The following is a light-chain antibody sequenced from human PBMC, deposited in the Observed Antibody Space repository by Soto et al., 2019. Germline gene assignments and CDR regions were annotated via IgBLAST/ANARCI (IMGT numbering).Light chain of an antibody. Sequence: QTVVTQEPSLTVSPGGTVTLTCGSNTGAVTSGHYPDWVQQKPAQAPRTLIYDTNNKHSWTPARFSGSLLGGKAALTLSGAQPEDEAEYYCLLSYSGTKVFGGETKLTVL. CDR1: TGAVTSGHY. CDR3: LLSYSGTKV. V-gene: IGLV7-46*01. J-gene: IGLJ2*01. CDR2: DTN.